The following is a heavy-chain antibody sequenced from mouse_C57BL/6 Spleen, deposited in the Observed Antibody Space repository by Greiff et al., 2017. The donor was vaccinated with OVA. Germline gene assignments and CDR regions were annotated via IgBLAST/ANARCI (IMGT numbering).Heavy chain of an antibody. Sequence: QQSCKASGYTFTSYWMHWVKQRPGQGLEWIGEIDPSDSYTNYNQKFKGKSTLTVDKSSSTAYMQLSSLTSEDSAVYYCARRHYYYGSSYVNYYAMDYWGQGTSVTVSS. CDR2: IDPSDSYT. CDR3: ARRHYYYGSSYVNYYAMDY. D-gene: IGHD1-1*01. V-gene: IGHV1-69*01. CDR1: GYTFTSYW. J-gene: IGHJ4*01.